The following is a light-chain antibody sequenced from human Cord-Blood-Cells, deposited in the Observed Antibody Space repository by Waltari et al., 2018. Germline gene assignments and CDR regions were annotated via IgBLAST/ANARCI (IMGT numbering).Light chain of an antibody. V-gene: IGKV1-17*03. Sequence: DIQMTQSPSALSASVGDRVTITCRASQSISNYLDWFQQKPGKVPKLLIYAASSLQSGVPSRFSGSGSGTEFTLTISSLQPEDFATYYCLQRNSYPLTFGGGTKVEIK. CDR2: AAS. CDR1: QSISNY. J-gene: IGKJ4*01. CDR3: LQRNSYPLT.